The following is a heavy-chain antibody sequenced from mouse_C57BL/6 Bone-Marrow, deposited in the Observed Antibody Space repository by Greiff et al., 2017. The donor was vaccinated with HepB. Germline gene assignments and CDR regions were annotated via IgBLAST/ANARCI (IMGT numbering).Heavy chain of an antibody. CDR1: GFNIKDDY. CDR2: IDPENGDT. Sequence: EVQLQQSGAELVRPGASVKLSCTASGFNIKDDYMHWVKQRPEQGLEWIGWIDPENGDTEYASKFQGKATITADTSSNTAYLQLSSLTSEDTAVYYCTTDDWFAYWGQGTLVTVSA. CDR3: TTDDWFAY. D-gene: IGHD2-3*01. J-gene: IGHJ3*01. V-gene: IGHV14-4*01.